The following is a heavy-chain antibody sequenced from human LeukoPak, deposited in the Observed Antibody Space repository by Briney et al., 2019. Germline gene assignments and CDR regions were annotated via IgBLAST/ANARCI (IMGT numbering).Heavy chain of an antibody. J-gene: IGHJ4*02. D-gene: IGHD3-22*01. Sequence: GASVTVSCTASGGTFSSYAISWVRQAPGQGLEWMGGIIPIFGTANYAQKFQGRVTITADESTSTAYMELSSLRSEDTAVYCCARDGGYYYDSSGYDTSFDYWGQGTLVTVSS. CDR1: GGTFSSYA. CDR2: IIPIFGTA. CDR3: ARDGGYYYDSSGYDTSFDY. V-gene: IGHV1-69*13.